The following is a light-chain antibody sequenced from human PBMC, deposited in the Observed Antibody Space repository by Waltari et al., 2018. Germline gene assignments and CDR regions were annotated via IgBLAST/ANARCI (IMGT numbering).Light chain of an antibody. J-gene: IGLJ3*02. Sequence: QSVLTQPPSASGTPGQRVTISCSGSSSNIGINTVNWYQHLPGTAPKLLISSYNQLPPGVPDRLSGSKSGTSASLAISGLQSEDEADYYCATWDDSLNGRVVFGGGTKLTVL. CDR1: SSNIGINT. CDR2: SYN. V-gene: IGLV1-44*01. CDR3: ATWDDSLNGRVV.